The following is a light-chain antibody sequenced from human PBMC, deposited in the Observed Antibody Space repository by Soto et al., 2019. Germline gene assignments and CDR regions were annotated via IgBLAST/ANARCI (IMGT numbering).Light chain of an antibody. CDR2: GAS. Sequence: DIQLTQSPSFLSASVGDKVTITCRASQAISRSLAWYQQNPGKAPKLLIYGASTLQSGVPSRFSGSGSGTEFTLTIGSLQPEDFATYYCQQLNSYPLTFGGGAKVDMK. CDR3: QQLNSYPLT. J-gene: IGKJ4*01. CDR1: QAISRS. V-gene: IGKV1-9*01.